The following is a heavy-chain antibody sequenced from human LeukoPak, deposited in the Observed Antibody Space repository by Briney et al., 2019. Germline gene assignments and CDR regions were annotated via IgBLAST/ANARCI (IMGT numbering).Heavy chain of an antibody. Sequence: GGSLRFSCAASGFTFSSYEMNWVRQAPGKGLEWVSYISSSGSTIYYADSVKGRFTISRDNAKNSLYLQMNSLRAEDTAVYYCARVVVRAVTGWPEYFQHWGQGTLVTVSS. CDR2: ISSSGSTI. J-gene: IGHJ1*01. CDR3: ARVVVRAVTGWPEYFQH. D-gene: IGHD4-17*01. V-gene: IGHV3-48*03. CDR1: GFTFSSYE.